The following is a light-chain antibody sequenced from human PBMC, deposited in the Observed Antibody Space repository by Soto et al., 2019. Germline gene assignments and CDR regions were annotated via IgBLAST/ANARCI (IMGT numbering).Light chain of an antibody. V-gene: IGKV1-39*01. J-gene: IGKJ2*01. CDR2: ASF. CDR3: QQSYSTPYT. CDR1: QSISSY. Sequence: DIQMTQSPSSLSVSVGDRVTITCRASQSISSYLNWYQQKPGKAPKLLIYASFNLQSGVPSRFSGSGSGTDFTLTINSLQPEDFATYYCQQSYSTPYTFGQGTKLEIK.